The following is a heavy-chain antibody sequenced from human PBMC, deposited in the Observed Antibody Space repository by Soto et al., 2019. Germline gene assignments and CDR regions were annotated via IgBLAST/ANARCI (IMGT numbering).Heavy chain of an antibody. CDR2: ISGSGGST. CDR1: GFTFSSYA. Sequence: EVQLLESGGGLVQPGGSLRLSCAASGFTFSSYAMSWVRQAPGKGLEWVSAISGSGGSTYYADSVKGRFTISRDNSKNTLYLQMNSLRAEDTAVYYCAKAKTTYYYDSSGYYASEFDYWGQGTLVTVSS. D-gene: IGHD3-22*01. CDR3: AKAKTTYYYDSSGYYASEFDY. V-gene: IGHV3-23*01. J-gene: IGHJ4*02.